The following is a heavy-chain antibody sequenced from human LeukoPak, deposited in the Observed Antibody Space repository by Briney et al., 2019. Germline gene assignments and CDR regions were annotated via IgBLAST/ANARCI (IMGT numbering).Heavy chain of an antibody. Sequence: GGSLRLSCAASGYTFSSYAMSWVRQAPGKGLEWVSAISGSGGSTYYADSVKGRFTISRDNSKNTLYLQMNSLRAEDTAVYYCARIVVVVAALDYWGQGTLVTVSS. CDR3: ARIVVVVAALDY. J-gene: IGHJ4*02. CDR2: ISGSGGST. CDR1: GYTFSSYA. V-gene: IGHV3-23*01. D-gene: IGHD2-15*01.